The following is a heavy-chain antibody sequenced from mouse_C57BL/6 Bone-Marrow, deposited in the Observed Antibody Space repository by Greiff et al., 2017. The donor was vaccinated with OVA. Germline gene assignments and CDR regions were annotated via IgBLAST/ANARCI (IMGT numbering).Heavy chain of an antibody. Sequence: SDAELVKPGASVKISFKVSGYTFTDHTIHWMKQRPEQGLEWIGYIYPRDGSTKYNEKFKGKATLTADKSSITAYMQLNSLTSEDSAVYFCARYLLWLRRGYYFDYWGQGTTLTVSS. D-gene: IGHD2-2*01. CDR3: ARYLLWLRRGYYFDY. V-gene: IGHV1-78*01. J-gene: IGHJ2*01. CDR1: GYTFTDHT. CDR2: IYPRDGST.